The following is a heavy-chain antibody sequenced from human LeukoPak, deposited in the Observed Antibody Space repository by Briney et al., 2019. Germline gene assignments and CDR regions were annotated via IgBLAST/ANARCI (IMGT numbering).Heavy chain of an antibody. J-gene: IGHJ4*02. Sequence: ASVKVSCKASGYTFTGYYMHWVRQAPGQGLEWMGRINPNSGGTNYAQKFQGRVTMTRDTSISTAYMELSRLRSDDTAVYYCARGPQLLRYFDWLLDYWGQGTLVTVSS. CDR1: GYTFTGYY. D-gene: IGHD3-9*01. CDR3: ARGPQLLRYFDWLLDY. V-gene: IGHV1-2*06. CDR2: INPNSGGT.